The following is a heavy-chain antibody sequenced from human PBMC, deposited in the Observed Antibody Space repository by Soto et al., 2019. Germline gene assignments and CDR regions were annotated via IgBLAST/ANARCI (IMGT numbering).Heavy chain of an antibody. V-gene: IGHV1-2*02. J-gene: IGHJ6*02. D-gene: IGHD6-19*01. CDR1: GYTFTDSY. Sequence: QVQLVQSGGDVKKPGASMKVSCKASGYTFTDSYIHWVRQAPGQGLEWLGFINPKNGDSHYPQRFKVRITMTTATSINSTYRELSRLTSDDTAVYFAARVPTHRVAGRTLFHGMDVWGQGTTVAVSS. CDR3: ARVPTHRVAGRTLFHGMDV. CDR2: INPKNGDS.